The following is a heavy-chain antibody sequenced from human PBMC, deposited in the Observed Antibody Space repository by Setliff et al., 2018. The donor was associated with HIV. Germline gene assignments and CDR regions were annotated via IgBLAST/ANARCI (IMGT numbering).Heavy chain of an antibody. CDR2: IKQDGSEK. D-gene: IGHD2-15*01. V-gene: IGHV3-7*01. J-gene: IGHJ3*02. CDR3: ARDFRIIVPDVFDI. CDR1: GFTFSSYW. Sequence: GGSLRLSCAASGFTFSSYWMSWVRQAPGKGLEWVANIKQDGSEKYYVDSVKGRFTISRDNAKNSLYLQMSSLRAEDTAVYYCARDFRIIVPDVFDIWGRGTMVTVSS.